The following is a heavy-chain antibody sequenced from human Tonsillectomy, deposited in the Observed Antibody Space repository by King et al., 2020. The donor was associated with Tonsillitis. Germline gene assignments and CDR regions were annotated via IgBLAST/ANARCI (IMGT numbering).Heavy chain of an antibody. CDR1: GVSISSYY. V-gene: IGHV4-59*01. Sequence: QLQESGPGLVKPSETLSLTCTVSGVSISSYYWSWIRQPPGKGLEWMGFINYSGSTNYNPSLKTRVTITVDTSKNQFSLKLSPVSAADTALYYFTRDRGYGFLFYYWGQGTLVTVSS. J-gene: IGHJ4*02. D-gene: IGHD5-18*01. CDR3: TRDRGYGFLFYY. CDR2: INYSGST.